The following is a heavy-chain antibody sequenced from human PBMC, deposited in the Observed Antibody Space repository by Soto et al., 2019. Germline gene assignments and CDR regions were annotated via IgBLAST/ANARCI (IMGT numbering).Heavy chain of an antibody. CDR1: GFAFSSHP. V-gene: IGHV3-23*01. CDR3: AWRAFGSSRRFDI. J-gene: IGHJ3*02. Sequence: VQLLESGGDLVHPGGSLRLSCTGSGFAFSSHPMSWVRQAPERGLEWVSGISDGGDLTYNADSVRGRFTISRDNSKNTLFLQMNSMRVEDTVVYYCAWRAFGSSRRFDIWGQGTMVTVSS. CDR2: ISDGGDLT. D-gene: IGHD6-6*01.